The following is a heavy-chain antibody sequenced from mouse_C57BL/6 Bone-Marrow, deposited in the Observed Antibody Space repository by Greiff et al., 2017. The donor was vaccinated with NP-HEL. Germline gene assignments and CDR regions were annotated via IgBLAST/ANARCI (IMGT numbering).Heavy chain of an antibody. CDR1: GYTFTSYW. J-gene: IGHJ3*01. D-gene: IGHD2-4*01. CDR3: ARGIDYDYDGAY. V-gene: IGHV1-53*01. Sequence: VQLQQSGTELVKPGASVKLSCKASGYTFTSYWMHWVKQRPGHGLEWIGNINPSNGGTNYNEKFKSKATLTVDKSSRTAYMQLSSLTSEDAAVYYGARGIDYDYDGAYWGQGTLVTVSA. CDR2: INPSNGGT.